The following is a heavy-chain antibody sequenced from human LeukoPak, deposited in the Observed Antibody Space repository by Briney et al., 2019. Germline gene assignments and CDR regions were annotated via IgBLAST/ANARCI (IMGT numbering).Heavy chain of an antibody. CDR3: ARVWCSSSSCYSSADL. Sequence: GGSLRLSCSASGFTFSTYGMHWVRQAPGKGLEWVAVIWYDGSIKYYADSAKGRVTVSRDNSKTTMYLQMNSLRAEDKAVYYCARVWCSSSSCYSSADLWGQGTLVTVSS. CDR1: GFTFSTYG. J-gene: IGHJ5*02. CDR2: IWYDGSIK. V-gene: IGHV3-33*01. D-gene: IGHD2-15*01.